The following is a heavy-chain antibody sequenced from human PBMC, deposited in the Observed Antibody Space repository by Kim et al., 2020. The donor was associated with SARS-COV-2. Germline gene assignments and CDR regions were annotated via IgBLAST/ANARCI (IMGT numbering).Heavy chain of an antibody. J-gene: IGHJ5*02. CDR2: INHSGST. CDR3: AREYRGGTNWFDP. D-gene: IGHD2-2*01. V-gene: IGHV4-34*01. Sequence: SETLSLTCAVYGGSFSGYYWSWIRQPPGKGLEWIGEINHSGSTNYNPSLKSRVTISVDTSKNQFSLKLSSVTAADTAVYYCAREYRGGTNWFDPWGQGTL. CDR1: GGSFSGYY.